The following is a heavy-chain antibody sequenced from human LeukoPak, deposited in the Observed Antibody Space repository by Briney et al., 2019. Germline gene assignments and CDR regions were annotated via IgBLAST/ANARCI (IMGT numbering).Heavy chain of an antibody. D-gene: IGHD6-19*01. CDR2: IWYDKGDK. V-gene: IGHV3-33*01. J-gene: IGHJ4*02. CDR3: ARDKWGNGWTGSIDN. Sequence: GGSLRLSCAAFGFTFSNYAMHWVRQAPGKGLEWVAVIWYDKGDKYYADAVKGRFTISRDDSKNTLYLQIKSLRAEDTAVYYCARDKWGNGWTGSIDNWGQGTLVTVSA. CDR1: GFTFSNYA.